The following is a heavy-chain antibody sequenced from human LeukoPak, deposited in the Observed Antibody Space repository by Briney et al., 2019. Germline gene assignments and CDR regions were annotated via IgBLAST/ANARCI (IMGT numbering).Heavy chain of an antibody. Sequence: KPGGSLRLSCAASGFTFSSYSMNWVRQPPGKGLEWIGSIYYSGSTYHNPSLKSRVTISVDTSKNQFSLKLTSVTAADTAVYYCARHAAGSGWYPVDYWGQGTLVTVSS. CDR2: IYYSGST. CDR3: ARHAAGSGWYPVDY. J-gene: IGHJ4*02. V-gene: IGHV4-39*01. D-gene: IGHD6-19*01. CDR1: GFTFSSYSMN.